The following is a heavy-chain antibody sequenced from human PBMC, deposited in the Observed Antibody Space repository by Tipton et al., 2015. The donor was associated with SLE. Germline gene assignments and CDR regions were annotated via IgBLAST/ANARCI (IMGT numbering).Heavy chain of an antibody. V-gene: IGHV3-9*01. CDR1: GFFFDDYT. Sequence: SLRLSCAASGFFFDDYTMHWVRQAPGKGLEWVSGVSWNNDSIGYADSVKGRFTISRDNAKNSLYLQMNSLRPEDTAMYYCAKDIYGSGPRNAFDIRGQGTMVTVSS. J-gene: IGHJ3*02. D-gene: IGHD3-10*01. CDR2: VSWNNDSI. CDR3: AKDIYGSGPRNAFDI.